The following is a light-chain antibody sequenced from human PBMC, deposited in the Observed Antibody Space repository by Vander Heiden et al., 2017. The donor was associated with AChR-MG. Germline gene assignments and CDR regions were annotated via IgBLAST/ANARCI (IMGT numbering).Light chain of an antibody. Sequence: SYELTQPPPVSVSPGQTASIPCSGDKLGDKYACWYQQKPGQSPVLVIYQDSKRPSGIPERFSGSNSGNTATLTISGTQAMDEADYYCQAWDSSTAVFGGGTQLTVL. CDR1: KLGDKY. CDR3: QAWDSSTAV. J-gene: IGLJ7*01. V-gene: IGLV3-1*01. CDR2: QDS.